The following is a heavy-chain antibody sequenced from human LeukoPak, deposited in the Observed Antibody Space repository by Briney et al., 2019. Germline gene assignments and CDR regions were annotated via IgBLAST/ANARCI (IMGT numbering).Heavy chain of an antibody. CDR2: ISSSGSTI. CDR3: ARDMVWFGETYYYYMDV. V-gene: IGHV3-48*03. CDR1: GFTFSRYD. D-gene: IGHD3-10*01. Sequence: GGSLRLSCAASGFTFSRYDMNWVRQAPGKGRECVSYISSSGSTIYYADSVRGRFTISGDDAKNCLNLQMKRLSAEDTAVFSGARDMVWFGETYYYYMDVWGKGTTVTVSS. J-gene: IGHJ6*03.